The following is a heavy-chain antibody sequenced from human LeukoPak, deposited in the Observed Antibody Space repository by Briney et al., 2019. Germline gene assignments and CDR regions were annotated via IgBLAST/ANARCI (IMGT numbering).Heavy chain of an antibody. CDR3: ARDQYCSSTSCYHSAFDI. J-gene: IGHJ3*02. CDR1: GFTFSSYA. V-gene: IGHV3-30*04. D-gene: IGHD2-2*01. CDR2: ISYDGSNK. Sequence: HSGGSLRLSCAASGFTFSSYAMHWVRQAPGKGLEWVAVISYDGSNKYYADSVKGRFTISRDNSKNTLYLQMSSLRAEDTAVYYCARDQYCSSTSCYHSAFDIWGQGTMVTVSS.